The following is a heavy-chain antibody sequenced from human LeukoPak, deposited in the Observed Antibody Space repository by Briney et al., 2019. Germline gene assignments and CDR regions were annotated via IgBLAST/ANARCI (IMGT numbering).Heavy chain of an antibody. V-gene: IGHV4-61*02. D-gene: IGHD3-10*01. CDR2: IYTSGST. CDR3: ARGPTTMVRGVIGFDP. J-gene: IGHJ5*02. CDR1: GGSISSGSYY. Sequence: SDTLSLICTVSGGSISSGSYYGSSIRQPAGKGLEWIGRIYTSGSTNYNPSLKSRVTISVDTSKNQFSLKLSSVTAADTAVYYCARGPTTMVRGVIGFDPWGQGTLVTVSS.